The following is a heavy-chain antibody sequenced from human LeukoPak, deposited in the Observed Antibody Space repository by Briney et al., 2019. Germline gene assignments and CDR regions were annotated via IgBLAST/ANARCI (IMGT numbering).Heavy chain of an antibody. CDR2: IYYSGST. V-gene: IGHV4-39*07. D-gene: IGHD5-12*01. Sequence: SETLSLTCTVSGGSISSSSYYWGWIRQPPGKGLEWIGSIYYSGSTYYNPSLKSRVTISVDTSKNQFSLKLSSVTAADTAVYYCARGLSGYSGYFRSGHYYYMDVWGKGTTVTVSS. CDR1: GGSISSSSYY. J-gene: IGHJ6*03. CDR3: ARGLSGYSGYFRSGHYYYMDV.